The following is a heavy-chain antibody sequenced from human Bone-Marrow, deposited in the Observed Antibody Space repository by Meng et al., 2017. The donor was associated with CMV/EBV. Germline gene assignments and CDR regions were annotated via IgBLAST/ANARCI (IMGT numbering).Heavy chain of an antibody. CDR2: ISYDGNKK. D-gene: IGHD3-10*01. V-gene: IGHV3-30*03. Sequence: LRLSCAASGFTFSSYGMHWVRQAPGKGLEWVAVISYDGNKKYHTDSVKGRFTISRDNSKNTLYLQMNDLRAEDTAVYYCASIRGFGNWGQGTLVTVSS. J-gene: IGHJ4*02. CDR3: ASIRGFGN. CDR1: GFTFSSYG.